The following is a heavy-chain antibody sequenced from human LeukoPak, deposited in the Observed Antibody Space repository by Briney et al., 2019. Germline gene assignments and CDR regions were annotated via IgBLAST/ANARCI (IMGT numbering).Heavy chain of an antibody. D-gene: IGHD1-1*01. J-gene: IGHJ6*03. CDR3: ARDGYGYNYMDV. CDR2: IYSGGTA. CDR1: GFTVSRNF. V-gene: IGHV3-53*01. Sequence: GGSLRLSCAASGFTVSRNFMSWVRQAPGKGLEWVSVIYSGGTAEYADSVKGRFIISRDNSKNTLYLQMNSLRAEDTAVYYCARDGYGYNYMDVWGKGTTVTVSS.